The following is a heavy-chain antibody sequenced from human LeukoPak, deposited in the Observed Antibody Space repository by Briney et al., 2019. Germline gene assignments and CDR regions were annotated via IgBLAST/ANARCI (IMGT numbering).Heavy chain of an antibody. D-gene: IGHD1-7*01. CDR2: IIPILGIA. CDR1: GYTFTSYG. V-gene: IGHV1-69*04. J-gene: IGHJ6*02. Sequence: ASVKVSCKASGYTFTSYGISWVRQAPGQGLEWMGRIIPILGIANYAQKFQGRVTITADKSTSTAYMELSSLRSEDTAVYYCAVNYYYYYYGMDVWGQGTTVTVSS. CDR3: AVNYYYYYYGMDV.